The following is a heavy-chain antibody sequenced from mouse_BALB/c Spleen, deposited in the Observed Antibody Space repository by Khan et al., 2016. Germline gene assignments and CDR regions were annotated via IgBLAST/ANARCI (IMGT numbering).Heavy chain of an antibody. D-gene: IGHD1-3*01. J-gene: IGHJ2*01. CDR3: ARDNYVPGSLDY. CDR2: INPAIVTI. Sequence: EVELVESGGGLVQPGGSLKLSCAASGFDFSRFWMSWVRQAPGKGLEWIGEINPAIVTIDYTPSLKDKFIISRDTAKNTLYLQMSKVRSEDTALYYCARDNYVPGSLDYWGQGTTLTVSA. CDR1: GFDFSRFW. V-gene: IGHV4-1*02.